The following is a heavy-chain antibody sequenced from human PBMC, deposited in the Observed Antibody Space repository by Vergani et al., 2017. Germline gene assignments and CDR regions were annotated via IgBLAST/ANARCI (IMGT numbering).Heavy chain of an antibody. CDR1: GFTFSSYA. D-gene: IGHD3-22*01. Sequence: EVQLLESGGRLVQPGGSLRLSCAASGFTFSSYAMSWVRQAPGKGLEWVSAISGSGGSTYYADSVKGRFTISRDNSKNTLYLQMNSLRAEDTAVYYCAKDHPYDSSGYYYVGGASEGNVWGKGTTVTVSS. CDR3: AKDHPYDSSGYYYVGGASEGNV. V-gene: IGHV3-23*01. CDR2: ISGSGGST. J-gene: IGHJ6*04.